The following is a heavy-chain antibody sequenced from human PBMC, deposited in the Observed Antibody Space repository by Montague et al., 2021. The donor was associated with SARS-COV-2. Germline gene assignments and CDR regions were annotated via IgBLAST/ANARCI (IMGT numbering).Heavy chain of an antibody. J-gene: IGHJ5*02. CDR1: GDSISSHF. CDR2: INYRGAT. Sequence: SETLSLTCTVSGDSISSHFWAYIRQPPGKGLEWIGYINYRGATNXNSSLGSRVMMSVDTSKNQFSLQLTSVIAADTAVYYCARATSVRGAVSWFDPWGQGTLVTVSS. D-gene: IGHD3-10*01. V-gene: IGHV4-59*11. CDR3: ARATSVRGAVSWFDP.